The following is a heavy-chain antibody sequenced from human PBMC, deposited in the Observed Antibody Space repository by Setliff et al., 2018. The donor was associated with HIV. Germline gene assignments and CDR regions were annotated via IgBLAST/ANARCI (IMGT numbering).Heavy chain of an antibody. Sequence: SETLSLTCAVYGGSFNNFYWGWIRQPPGRGLEWIGNIYYTGATYYNSSLKSRVRISVDTSTNQFSLNVTSVTAADTAVYYCARGNYYNMWADPFDYWGQGTLVTVSS. CDR2: IYYTGAT. J-gene: IGHJ4*02. V-gene: IGHV4-34*01. CDR3: ARGNYYNMWADPFDY. D-gene: IGHD3-9*01. CDR1: GGSFNNFY.